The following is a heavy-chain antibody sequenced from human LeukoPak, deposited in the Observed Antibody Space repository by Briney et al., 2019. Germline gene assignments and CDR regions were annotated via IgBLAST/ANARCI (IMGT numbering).Heavy chain of an antibody. V-gene: IGHV3-11*04. CDR3: ARDVSPYCSSTSCYPAHYYYGMDV. CDR1: GFTFSDYY. J-gene: IGHJ6*02. Sequence: GGSLRLSCAASGFTFSDYYMSWIRQAPGKGLEWVSYISSSSSTIYYADSVKGRFTISRDNAKNSLYLQMNSLRAEDTAVYYCARDVSPYCSSTSCYPAHYYYGMDVWGQGTTVTVSS. D-gene: IGHD2-2*01. CDR2: ISSSSSTI.